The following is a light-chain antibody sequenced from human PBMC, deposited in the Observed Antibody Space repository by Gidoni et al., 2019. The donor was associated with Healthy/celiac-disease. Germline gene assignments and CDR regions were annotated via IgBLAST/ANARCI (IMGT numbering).Light chain of an antibody. CDR1: QSVLYSSNNKNY. CDR3: QQYYSTPYT. V-gene: IGKV4-1*01. CDR2: WAS. J-gene: IGKJ2*01. Sequence: VMTQCPYSLAVSLGARATINCKSSQSVLYSSNNKNYLAWYQQKPGQPPKLLLYWASTRESGVPDRFSGSGSGTDFTLTISSLQAEDVAVYYCQQYYSTPYTFGQGTKLEIK.